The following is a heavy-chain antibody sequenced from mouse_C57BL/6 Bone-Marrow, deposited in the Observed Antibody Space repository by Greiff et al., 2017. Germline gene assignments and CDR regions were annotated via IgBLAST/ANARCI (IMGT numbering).Heavy chain of an antibody. CDR1: GFTFNTYA. CDR3: VRREDYGCSYGGPAWFAY. D-gene: IGHD1-1*01. Sequence: EVQLVESGGGLVQPKGSLKLSCAASGFTFNTYAMHWVRQAPGKGLEWVARIRRKSSNYATYYADSVKDRFTIYRDDSQSMLYLQMNNLKTEDTAMYYCVRREDYGCSYGGPAWFAYWGQGTLVTVSA. V-gene: IGHV10-3*01. CDR2: IRRKSSNYAT. J-gene: IGHJ3*01.